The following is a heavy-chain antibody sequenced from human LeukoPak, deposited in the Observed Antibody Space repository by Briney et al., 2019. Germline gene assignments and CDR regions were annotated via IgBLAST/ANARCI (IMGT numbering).Heavy chain of an antibody. Sequence: PGGSLRLSCAASGFTVSSNYMSWVRRAPGKGLEWVSVIYSGGNTYYADSVKGRFTISRDNSKNTLSLQMNSLRAEDTAVYYCTRGSSTDYWGQGTLVTVSS. D-gene: IGHD6-13*01. CDR2: IYSGGNT. V-gene: IGHV3-53*01. CDR3: TRGSSTDY. J-gene: IGHJ4*02. CDR1: GFTVSSNY.